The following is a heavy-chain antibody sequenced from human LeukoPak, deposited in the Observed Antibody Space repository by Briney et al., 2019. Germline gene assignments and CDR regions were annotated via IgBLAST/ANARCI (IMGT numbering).Heavy chain of an antibody. CDR2: ISSSGGST. CDR1: GFTFSSYA. D-gene: IGHD2-2*01. CDR3: AKEPYHVPSYWYFDL. Sequence: GGSLRLSCAASGFTFSSYAMNWVRQAPEKGLEWVSSISSSGGSTYYTDSVKGRFTVSRDNSKNTLYLQMSSLRAEDTAIYFCAKEPYHVPSYWYFDLWGRGTLVTVSS. V-gene: IGHV3-23*01. J-gene: IGHJ2*01.